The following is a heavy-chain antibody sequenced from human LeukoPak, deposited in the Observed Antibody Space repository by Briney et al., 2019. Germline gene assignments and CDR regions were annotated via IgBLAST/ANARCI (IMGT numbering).Heavy chain of an antibody. V-gene: IGHV3-23*01. Sequence: GGSLRLSCAASGFTFSSYGMSWVRQAPGKGLEWVSAISGSGGSTYYADSVKGRFTISRDNSKNTLYLQMNSLRAEDTAVYYCAKGSVGATGKRRYYYYYMDVWGKGTTVTVSS. CDR1: GFTFSSYG. D-gene: IGHD1-26*01. CDR2: ISGSGGST. CDR3: AKGSVGATGKRRYYYYYMDV. J-gene: IGHJ6*03.